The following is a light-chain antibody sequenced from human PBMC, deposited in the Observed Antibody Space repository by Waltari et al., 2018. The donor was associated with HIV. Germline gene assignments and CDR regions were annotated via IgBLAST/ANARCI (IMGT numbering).Light chain of an antibody. Sequence: QSVLTQPPSVSEAPRKRVTISCSRSSSNPGINAVIWYQQLPGKAPKLLIYYDDLLPSGVSDRFSGSKSGTSASLAISGLQSEDEADYYCAAWDDSLNDLLFGGGTKLTVL. CDR2: YDD. J-gene: IGLJ2*01. V-gene: IGLV1-36*01. CDR1: SSNPGINA. CDR3: AAWDDSLNDLL.